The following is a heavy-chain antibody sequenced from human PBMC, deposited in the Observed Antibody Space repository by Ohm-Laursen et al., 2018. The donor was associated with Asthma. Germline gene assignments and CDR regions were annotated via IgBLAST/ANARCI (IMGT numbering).Heavy chain of an antibody. CDR2: ISTASTFI. Sequence: GSLRLSCAASGYTFSRYSIHWVRQVPGKGLEWVASISTASTFIYYADSVRGRFTTSRDNARNSLYLQMHTLRVEDTAVYYCARDAVGAAGVHRHFDSWGQGTLVTVSS. D-gene: IGHD6-13*01. CDR1: GYTFSRYS. CDR3: ARDAVGAAGVHRHFDS. V-gene: IGHV3-21*01. J-gene: IGHJ4*02.